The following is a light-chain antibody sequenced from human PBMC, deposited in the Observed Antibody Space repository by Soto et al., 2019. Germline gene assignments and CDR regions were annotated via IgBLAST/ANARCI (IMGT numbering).Light chain of an antibody. Sequence: TQSPSSLSASVGDRVTITCRASQGIRNYLAWYQQRPGKVPKVLIYAASTLQSGVPSRFSGGGFGTDFTLTISSLQPEDVATYYCQKYNSAPLTFGGGTKVDIK. CDR1: QGIRNY. CDR3: QKYNSAPLT. CDR2: AAS. V-gene: IGKV1-27*01. J-gene: IGKJ4*01.